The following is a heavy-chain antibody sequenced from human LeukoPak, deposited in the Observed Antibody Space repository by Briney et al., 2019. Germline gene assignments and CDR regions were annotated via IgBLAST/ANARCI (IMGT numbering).Heavy chain of an antibody. CDR1: GGSISSYY. D-gene: IGHD6-19*01. J-gene: IGHJ4*02. V-gene: IGHV4-59*01. CDR3: ASSDSSGWYKY. CDR2: IYYSGST. Sequence: PSETLSLTCTVCGGSISSYYWIWLRQPPGQGLVWIGYIYYSGSTNYNPSLKSRVTISVDTSKNQFSLKLSSVTAADTAVYYCASSDSSGWYKYWGQGTLVTVSS.